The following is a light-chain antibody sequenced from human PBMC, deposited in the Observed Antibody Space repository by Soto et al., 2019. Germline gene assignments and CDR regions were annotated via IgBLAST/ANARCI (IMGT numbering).Light chain of an antibody. CDR2: GAS. J-gene: IGKJ5*01. Sequence: EIVLTQSPGTLSLSPGERATLSCRASQSVSSRLAWYRQKPGQAPRLLISGASSRATGIPDRFSGSGSATDFTLTISRLEPEDFALYYCQQYGSSPITFGQGTRLEI. CDR1: QSVSSR. V-gene: IGKV3-20*01. CDR3: QQYGSSPIT.